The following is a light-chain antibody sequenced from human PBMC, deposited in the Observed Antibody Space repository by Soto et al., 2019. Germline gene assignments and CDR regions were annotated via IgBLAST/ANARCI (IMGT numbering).Light chain of an antibody. J-gene: IGLJ2*01. CDR1: SGHSRYA. CDR3: QTWGTGILA. CDR2: VNSDGSH. Sequence: QPVLTQSPSASASLGASVKLSCTLSSGHSRYAIAWHQQQPEKGPRYLMKVNSDGSHTKGDGIPDRFSGSRSGAELYLTISNLQSEDEADYYCQTWGTGILAFGGGTKVTVL. V-gene: IGLV4-69*01.